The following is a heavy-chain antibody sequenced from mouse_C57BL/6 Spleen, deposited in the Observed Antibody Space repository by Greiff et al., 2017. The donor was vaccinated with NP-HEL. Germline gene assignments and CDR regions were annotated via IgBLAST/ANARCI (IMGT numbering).Heavy chain of an antibody. D-gene: IGHD2-1*01. Sequence: QVQLQQSGAELVKPGASVKISCKASGYAFSSYWMNWVKQRPGKGLEWIGQSYPGDGDTNYNGKFKGKATLTADKSSSTTYMQLSSLTSEDSAVYFCARERDYGNYVGFASWGQGTLVTVSA. CDR2: SYPGDGDT. CDR3: ARERDYGNYVGFAS. J-gene: IGHJ3*01. V-gene: IGHV1-80*01. CDR1: GYAFSSYW.